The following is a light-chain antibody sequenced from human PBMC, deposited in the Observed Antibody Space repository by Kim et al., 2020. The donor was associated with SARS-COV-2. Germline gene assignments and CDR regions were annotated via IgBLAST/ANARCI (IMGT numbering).Light chain of an antibody. CDR1: SNDIGADNS. CDR3: SSYAGSNNLV. V-gene: IGLV2-8*01. Sequence: QSALTQPPSASGSPGQSVTISCTGTSNDIGADNSVSWYQQHPGKAPKLMISEVSKRPSGVPDRFSGSKSGNTASLTVSGLQADDEADYFCSSYAGSNNLVFGGGTQLTVL. J-gene: IGLJ3*02. CDR2: EVS.